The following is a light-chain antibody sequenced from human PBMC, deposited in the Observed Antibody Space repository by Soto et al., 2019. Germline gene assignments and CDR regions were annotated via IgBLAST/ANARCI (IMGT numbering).Light chain of an antibody. V-gene: IGKV3-15*01. Sequence: VLTQSPDPLSVSPGDRATLSCRASQSVGSNLAWYQHKPGQAPRLLIYGASTRATDVPVRFSGGGSGTEFTLTISGLQPEDFATYYCQQYNSYSQTFGQGTKVDIK. CDR3: QQYNSYSQT. CDR1: QSVGSN. J-gene: IGKJ1*01. CDR2: GAS.